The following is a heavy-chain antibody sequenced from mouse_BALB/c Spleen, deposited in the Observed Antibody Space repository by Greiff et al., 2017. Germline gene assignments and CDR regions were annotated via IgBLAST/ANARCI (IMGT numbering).Heavy chain of an antibody. J-gene: IGHJ3*01. Sequence: EVKLVESGGGLVKPGGSLKLSCAASGFTFSSYTMSWVRQTPEKRLEWVATISSSGSYTYYPDSVKGRFTISRDNAKNTLYLQMSSLKSEDTAMYYCTRGDHEGFAYWGQGTLVTVSA. CDR1: GFTFSSYT. V-gene: IGHV5-6-4*01. CDR3: TRGDHEGFAY. CDR2: ISSSGSYT.